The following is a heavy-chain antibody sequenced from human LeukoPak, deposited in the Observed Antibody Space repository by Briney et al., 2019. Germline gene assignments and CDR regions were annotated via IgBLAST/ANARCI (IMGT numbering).Heavy chain of an antibody. CDR1: GFTFSDHY. CDR3: TRVRLVTRSLDY. D-gene: IGHD2-21*02. Sequence: GGSLRLSCAASGFTFSDHYMDWVRQAPGKGLEWVGRTTNKANSYCTQYAASVKGRFTISRDDSKNSLYLQMNSLKTEDTAVYFCTRVRLVTRSLDYWGQGTLVTVSS. V-gene: IGHV3-72*01. J-gene: IGHJ4*02. CDR2: TTNKANSYCT.